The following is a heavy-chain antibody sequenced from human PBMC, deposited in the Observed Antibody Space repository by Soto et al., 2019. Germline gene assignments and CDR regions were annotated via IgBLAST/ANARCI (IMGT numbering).Heavy chain of an antibody. CDR2: ISGSGGST. CDR3: AKASAYSGSYYVDY. J-gene: IGHJ4*02. CDR1: GFTFSSYA. D-gene: IGHD1-26*01. V-gene: IGHV3-23*01. Sequence: GGSLRLSCVASGFTFSSYAMSWVRQAPGKGLEWVSAISGSGGSTYYADSVKGRFTISRDNSKNTLYLQMNSLRAEDTAVYYCAKASAYSGSYYVDYWGQGTLVTVSS.